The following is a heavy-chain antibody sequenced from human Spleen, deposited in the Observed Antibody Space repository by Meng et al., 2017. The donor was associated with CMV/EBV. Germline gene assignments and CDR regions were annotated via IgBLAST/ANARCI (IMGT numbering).Heavy chain of an antibody. D-gene: IGHD3-16*01. CDR3: ARQIYDTSGEGWFDP. CDR1: GGSVSSVAYY. J-gene: IGHJ5*02. Sequence: SGGSVSSVAYYWSWIRQPPGKGLEWIGYIYHTGTTKYNPSLKSRVTLSVDTSKNQLSLKMTSVTAADTAMYYCARQIYDTSGEGWFDPWGQGTLVTVSS. V-gene: IGHV4-61*07. CDR2: IYHTGTT.